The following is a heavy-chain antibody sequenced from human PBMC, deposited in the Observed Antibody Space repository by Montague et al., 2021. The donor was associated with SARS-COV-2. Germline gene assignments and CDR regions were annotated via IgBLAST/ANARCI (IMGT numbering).Heavy chain of an antibody. D-gene: IGHD4-11*01. CDR1: GFTFSSYG. CDR3: ARGRQSLYSNYFGGVSPYYFDY. V-gene: IGHV3-33*01. Sequence: SLRLSCAASGFTFSSYGMHWVRQAPGKGLEWVAVIWYDGSNKYYADSVKGRFTISRDNSKNTLYLQMNSLRAEDTAVYYCARGRQSLYSNYFGGVSPYYFDYWGQGTTVTVSS. J-gene: IGHJ4*03. CDR2: IWYDGSNK.